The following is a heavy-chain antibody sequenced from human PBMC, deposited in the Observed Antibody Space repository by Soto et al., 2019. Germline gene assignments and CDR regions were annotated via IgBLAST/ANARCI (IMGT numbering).Heavy chain of an antibody. D-gene: IGHD2-2*01. J-gene: IGHJ3*02. CDR3: ARLFPRLYCSSTSCYDSDAFDI. CDR2: ISSSSSTI. CDR1: GFTFSSYS. Sequence: GGSLRLSCAASGFTFSSYSMNWVRQAPGKGLEWVSYISSSSSTIYYADSVKGRFTISRDNAKNSLYLQMNSLRAEDTAVYYCARLFPRLYCSSTSCYDSDAFDIWGQGTMVTVSS. V-gene: IGHV3-48*01.